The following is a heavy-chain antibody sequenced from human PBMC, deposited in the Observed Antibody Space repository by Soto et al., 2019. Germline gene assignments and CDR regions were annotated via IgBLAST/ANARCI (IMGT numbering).Heavy chain of an antibody. V-gene: IGHV1-46*01. D-gene: IGHD3-3*01. J-gene: IGHJ6*02. CDR3: ARARYYDFWSGYFYSPAYYYYGMDV. CDR1: GYTFTSYY. Sequence: SVKVSCKASGYTFTSYYMHWVRQAPGQGLEWMGIINPSGGSTSYAQKFQGRVTMTRDTSTSTVYMELSSLRSEDTAVYYCARARYYDFWSGYFYSPAYYYYGMDVWGQGTTVTVSS. CDR2: INPSGGST.